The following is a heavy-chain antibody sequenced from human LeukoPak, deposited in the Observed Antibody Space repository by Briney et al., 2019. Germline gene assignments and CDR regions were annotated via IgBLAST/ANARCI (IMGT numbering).Heavy chain of an antibody. CDR3: ARVYTCFGGDCYLIDS. D-gene: IGHD2-21*02. V-gene: IGHV3-48*01. Sequence: PGGSLRLSCAASGFTFSPYSMNWVRQAPGRGLEWVSYISSTSSTIYYADSVKGRFTISRDNAKNSLYPQMNSLRAEDTAIYYCARVYTCFGGDCYLIDSWGQGTMVTVSS. J-gene: IGHJ4*02. CDR1: GFTFSPYS. CDR2: ISSTSSTI.